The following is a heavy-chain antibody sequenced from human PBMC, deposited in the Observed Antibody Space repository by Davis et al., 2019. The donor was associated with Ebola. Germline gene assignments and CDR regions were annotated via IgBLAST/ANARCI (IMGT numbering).Heavy chain of an antibody. CDR1: VGTFSSYA. J-gene: IGHJ6*02. D-gene: IGHD3-3*01. V-gene: IGHV1-69*06. Sequence: SSVKVSCKASVGTFSSYAISWVRPAPGQGLEWMGGIIPIFGTANYAQKFQGRVTITADKSTSTAYMELSSLRSEDTAVYYCARYNDFWSGPTHYYYYYGMDVWGQGTTVTVSS. CDR2: IIPIFGTA. CDR3: ARYNDFWSGPTHYYYYYGMDV.